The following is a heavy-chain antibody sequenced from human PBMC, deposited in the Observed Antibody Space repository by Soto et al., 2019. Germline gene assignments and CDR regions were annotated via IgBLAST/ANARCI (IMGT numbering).Heavy chain of an antibody. CDR3: VKRCDAGGCPDY. Sequence: EVQLLESGGGLVQPGGSLRLSCAASGFAFSSYPRVWVRQAPGKGLEWVSGISGSGDGTYYADSVKGRFTISRDNSKNTLYLQMNSLRAEDTAVYYCVKRCDAGGCPDYWGQGTLLTVSS. J-gene: IGHJ4*02. V-gene: IGHV3-23*01. D-gene: IGHD2-15*01. CDR1: GFAFSSYP. CDR2: ISGSGDGT.